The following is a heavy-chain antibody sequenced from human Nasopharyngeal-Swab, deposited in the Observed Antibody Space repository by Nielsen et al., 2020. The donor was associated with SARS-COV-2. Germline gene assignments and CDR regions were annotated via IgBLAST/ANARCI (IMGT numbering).Heavy chain of an antibody. CDR2: TYYRSKWYN. J-gene: IGHJ6*03. V-gene: IGHV6-1*01. CDR1: GDSVSSSSAA. CDR3: ARARGAYGDYYYYYTDV. Sequence: SETLSLTCAISGDSVSSSSAAWNWIRQSPSRGLEWLGRTYYRSKWYNDYAVSVKSRITINSDTSKHQFSLHLNSVTPEDTAVYYCARARGAYGDYYYYYTDVWGKGTTVTVSS. D-gene: IGHD4-17*01.